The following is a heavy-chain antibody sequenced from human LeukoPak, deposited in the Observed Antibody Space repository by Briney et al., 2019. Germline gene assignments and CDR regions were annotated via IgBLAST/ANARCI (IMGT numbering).Heavy chain of an antibody. D-gene: IGHD5-12*01. V-gene: IGHV1-2*04. Sequence: ASVKVSCKASGYTFTGYYMHWVRQAPGQGLEWMGWINPNSGGTNYAQKFQGWVTMTRDTSISTAYMELNRLRSDDTAVYYCAREIVATINWFDPWGQGTLVTVSS. J-gene: IGHJ5*02. CDR1: GYTFTGYY. CDR2: INPNSGGT. CDR3: AREIVATINWFDP.